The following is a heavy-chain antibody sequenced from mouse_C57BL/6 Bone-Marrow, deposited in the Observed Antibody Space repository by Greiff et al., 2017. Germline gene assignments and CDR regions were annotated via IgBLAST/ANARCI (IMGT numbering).Heavy chain of an antibody. CDR2: IDPSDSYT. Sequence: VKLQHPGAELVMPGASVKLSCKASGYTFTSYWMHWVKQRPGQGLEWIGEIDPSDSYTNYNQKFKGKSTLTVDKSSSTAYMQLSSLTSEDSAVYYCARNLYYGYDGYFDVWGTGTTVTVSS. J-gene: IGHJ1*03. CDR3: ARNLYYGYDGYFDV. CDR1: GYTFTSYW. D-gene: IGHD2-2*01. V-gene: IGHV1-69*01.